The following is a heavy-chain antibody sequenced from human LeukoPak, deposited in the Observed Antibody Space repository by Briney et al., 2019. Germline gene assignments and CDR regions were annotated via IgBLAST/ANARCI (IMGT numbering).Heavy chain of an antibody. V-gene: IGHV1-69*05. CDR3: ARESYGSGRSYYYYYMDV. CDR2: IIPIFGTA. CDR1: GGTSSSYA. Sequence: SVKVSCKASGGTSSSYAISWVRQAPGQGLEWMGGIIPIFGTANYAQKFQGRVTITTDESTSTAYMELSSLRSEDTAVYYCARESYGSGRSYYYYYMDVWGKGTTVTVSS. D-gene: IGHD3-10*01. J-gene: IGHJ6*03.